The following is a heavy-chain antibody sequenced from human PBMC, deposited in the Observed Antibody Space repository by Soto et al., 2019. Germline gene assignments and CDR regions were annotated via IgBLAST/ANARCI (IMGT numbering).Heavy chain of an antibody. D-gene: IGHD1-26*01. CDR2: ITTSSGHM. V-gene: IGHV3-48*01. Sequence: EVQLVESGGGVVQPGGSLRLSCVASGFPFSSYGMNWVRQAPGKGLEWVAYITTSSGHMYYADSVKGRFTISRDNGRNSLYLQRNSLRAEDTAVYYCVKSLLGGRWFDPWGQGTRVTVSS. J-gene: IGHJ5*02. CDR1: GFPFSSYG. CDR3: VKSLLGGRWFDP.